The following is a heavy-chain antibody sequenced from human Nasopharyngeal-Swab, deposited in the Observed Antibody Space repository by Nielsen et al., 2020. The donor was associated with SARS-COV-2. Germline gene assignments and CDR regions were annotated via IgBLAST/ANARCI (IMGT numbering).Heavy chain of an antibody. V-gene: IGHV3-33*01. D-gene: IGHD3-10*01. CDR3: ARDRGTNEVDY. CDR2: IWYDGSKK. Sequence: VRQAPGKGLEWVAVIWYDGSKKYYGDSGKGRFTISRDNSKNMMYLQMNSLRAEDTAVYYCARDRGTNEVDYWGQGTLVTVSS. J-gene: IGHJ4*02.